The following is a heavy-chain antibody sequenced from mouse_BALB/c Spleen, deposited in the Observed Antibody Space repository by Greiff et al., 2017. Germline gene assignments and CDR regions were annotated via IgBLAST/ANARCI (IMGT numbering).Heavy chain of an antibody. CDR3: ARDYGVEGGYAMDY. J-gene: IGHJ4*01. CDR1: GYSITSDYA. V-gene: IGHV3-2*02. Sequence: EVKLMESGPGLVKPSQSLSLTCTVTGYSITSDYAWNWIRQFPGNKLEWMGYISYSGSTSYNPSLKSRISITRDTSKNQFFLQLNSVTTEDTATYYCARDYGVEGGYAMDYWGQGTSVTVSS. D-gene: IGHD1-1*01. CDR2: ISYSGST.